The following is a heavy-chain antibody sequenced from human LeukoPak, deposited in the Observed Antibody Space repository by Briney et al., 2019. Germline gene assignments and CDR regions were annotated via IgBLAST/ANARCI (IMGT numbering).Heavy chain of an antibody. J-gene: IGHJ6*03. CDR2: ISSSSSYI. V-gene: IGHV3-21*01. CDR3: ARVIVFRGYMDV. D-gene: IGHD1-26*01. Sequence: GGSLRLSCAASGFTFSNYNMNWVRQAPGKGLEWVSSISSSSSYIYYADSVKGRFTISRDNAKNSLYLQMNSLRAEDTAAYYCARVIVFRGYMDVWGKGTTVTVSS. CDR1: GFTFSNYN.